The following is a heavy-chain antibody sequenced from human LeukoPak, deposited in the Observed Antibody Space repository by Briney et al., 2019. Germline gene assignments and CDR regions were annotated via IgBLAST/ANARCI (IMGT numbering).Heavy chain of an antibody. CDR3: AELGITMIGGV. CDR1: GFTFSSHW. D-gene: IGHD3-10*02. CDR2: INSDGSST. V-gene: IGHV3-74*01. Sequence: GGSLRLSCAASGFTFSSHWMHWVRQAPGRGLVWVSRINSDGSSTSYADSVKGRFTISRDNAKNSLYLQMNSLRAEDTAVYYCAELGITMIGGVWGKGTTVTISS. J-gene: IGHJ6*04.